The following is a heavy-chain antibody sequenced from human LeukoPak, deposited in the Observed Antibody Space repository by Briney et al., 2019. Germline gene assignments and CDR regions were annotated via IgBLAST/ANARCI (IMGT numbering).Heavy chain of an antibody. CDR2: INHSGST. CDR1: GGSFSGYY. Sequence: PSETLSLTCAVYGGSFSGYYWSWIRQPPGKGLDCIGEINHSGSTNYNPSLKSRVTISVDTSKNQFSLKLSSVTAADTAVYYCARGPPHIVVVPAAQGYFQHWGQGTLVTVSS. J-gene: IGHJ1*01. D-gene: IGHD2-2*01. V-gene: IGHV4-34*01. CDR3: ARGPPHIVVVPAAQGYFQH.